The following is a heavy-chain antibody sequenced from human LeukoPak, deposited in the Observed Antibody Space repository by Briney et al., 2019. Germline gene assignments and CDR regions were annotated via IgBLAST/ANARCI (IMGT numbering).Heavy chain of an antibody. CDR2: INYSGST. D-gene: IGHD3-3*02. Sequence: SETLSLTCAVYGGSFRGYYWSWIRQPPGKGLEWIGEINYSGSTHYNTSLNSRVTISVDTSKNQVYLKLSSVTAADTAIYYCARHFAGHTRNFDYWGQGTLVTVSS. J-gene: IGHJ4*02. V-gene: IGHV4-34*01. CDR3: ARHFAGHTRNFDY. CDR1: GGSFRGYY.